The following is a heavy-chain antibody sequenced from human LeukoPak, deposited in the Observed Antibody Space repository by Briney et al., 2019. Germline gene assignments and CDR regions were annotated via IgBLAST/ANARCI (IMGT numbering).Heavy chain of an antibody. CDR3: ARQVVVAATSWFDP. CDR1: GGSTSSYY. CDR2: IYYSGST. D-gene: IGHD2-15*01. V-gene: IGHV4-59*01. J-gene: IGHJ5*02. Sequence: KPSETLSLTCTVSGGSTSSYYWSWIRQPPGKGLEWIGYIYYSGSTNYNPSLKSRVTISVDTSKNQFSLKLSSVTAADTAVYYCARQVVVAATSWFDPWGQGTLVTVSS.